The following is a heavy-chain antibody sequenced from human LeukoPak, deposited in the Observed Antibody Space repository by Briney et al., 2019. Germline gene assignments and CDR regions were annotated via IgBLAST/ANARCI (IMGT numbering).Heavy chain of an antibody. J-gene: IGHJ4*02. CDR2: IYHSGST. D-gene: IGHD3-22*01. CDR1: GYSISSGYY. CDR3: ARIRTYYYDSSGYYYPKVLTYYFDY. Sequence: SETLSLTCTVSGYSISSGYYWGWIRQPPGKGLEWIGSIYHSGSTYYNPSLKSLVTISVDTSKNQFSLKLSSVTAADTAVYYCARIRTYYYDSSGYYYPKVLTYYFDYWGQGTLVTVSS. V-gene: IGHV4-38-2*02.